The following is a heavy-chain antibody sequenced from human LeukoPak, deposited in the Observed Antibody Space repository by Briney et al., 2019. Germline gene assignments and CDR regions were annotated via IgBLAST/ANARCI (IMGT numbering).Heavy chain of an antibody. CDR2: IFGSGGSA. CDR3: AKTTTGYSSGRYPGWPIDY. D-gene: IGHD2-15*01. CDR1: GFTFGSYA. V-gene: IGHV3-23*01. Sequence: GGSLRLSCAASGFTFGSYAMYWVRQAPGKGLEWVSGIFGSGGSAHYADSMKGRFTISRDNSKNTVYLQMDSLRVEDTAIYYCAKTTTGYSSGRYPGWPIDYWGEGTLVTVSS. J-gene: IGHJ4*02.